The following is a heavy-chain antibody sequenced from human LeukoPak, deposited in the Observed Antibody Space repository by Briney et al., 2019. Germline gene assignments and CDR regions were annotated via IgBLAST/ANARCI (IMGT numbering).Heavy chain of an antibody. CDR3: ARGRGGYYYDSSGYIYYFDY. D-gene: IGHD3-22*01. CDR1: GYTFTSYD. Sequence: ASVKVSCKASGYTFTSYDINWVRQATGQGLEWMGWMNPNSGNTSYAQRFQGRVTMTRNTSISTAYMELSSLRSEDTAVYYCARGRGGYYYDSSGYIYYFDYWGQGTLVTVSS. J-gene: IGHJ4*02. CDR2: MNPNSGNT. V-gene: IGHV1-8*01.